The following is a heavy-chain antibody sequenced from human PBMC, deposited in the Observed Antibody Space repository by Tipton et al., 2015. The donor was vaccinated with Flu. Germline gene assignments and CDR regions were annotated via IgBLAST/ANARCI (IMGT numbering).Heavy chain of an antibody. CDR1: GYSFTSYW. V-gene: IGHV5-51*01. Sequence: EVQLVQSGAEVKKPGESLKISCKGSGYSFTSYWIGWVRQMPGKGLEWMGIIYPGDSDTRYSPSFQGQVTISADKSISTAYLQWSSLKASDTAMYYCARRSGRSSSKTSYYYYGMDVWGQGTTVTVSS. D-gene: IGHD6-13*01. J-gene: IGHJ6*02. CDR2: IYPGDSDT. CDR3: ARRSGRSSSKTSYYYYGMDV.